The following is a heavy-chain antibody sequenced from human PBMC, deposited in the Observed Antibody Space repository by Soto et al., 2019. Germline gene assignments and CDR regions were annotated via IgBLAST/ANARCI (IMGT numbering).Heavy chain of an antibody. Sequence: SETLSLTCTVSGGSISSYYWSWIRQPPGKGLEWIGYIYYSGSTNYNPSLKSRVTISVDTSKNQFSLMLSSVTAADTAVYYCARLGYCSSTSCYVLILDYWGQGTLVTVSS. CDR1: GGSISSYY. D-gene: IGHD2-2*01. CDR2: IYYSGST. CDR3: ARLGYCSSTSCYVLILDY. J-gene: IGHJ4*02. V-gene: IGHV4-59*01.